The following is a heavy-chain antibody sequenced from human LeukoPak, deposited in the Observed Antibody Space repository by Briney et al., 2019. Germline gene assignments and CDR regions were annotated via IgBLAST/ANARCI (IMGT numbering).Heavy chain of an antibody. CDR1: GFTFSSYD. V-gene: IGHV3-13*01. J-gene: IGHJ4*02. CDR3: GRVLRYFEAVDF. Sequence: PGGSLRLSCAASGFTFSSYDMHWVRQATGKGLEWVSAIGTAGDTYYPGSVKGRFTISRENAKNSLYLQMNSLRAEDTAIYYCGRVLRYFEAVDFWGQGVLVTVSS. D-gene: IGHD3-9*01. CDR2: IGTAGDT.